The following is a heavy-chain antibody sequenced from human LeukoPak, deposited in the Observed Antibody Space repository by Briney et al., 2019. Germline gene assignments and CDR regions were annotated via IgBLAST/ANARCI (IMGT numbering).Heavy chain of an antibody. V-gene: IGHV6-1*01. CDR1: GDSVSSNSAA. J-gene: IGHJ6*02. Sequence: SQTLSLTCAISGDSVSSNSAAWNWIRQSPSRGLEWLGRTYYRSKWYNDYAESVKSRITINPDTSKNQFSLQLNSVTPEDTAVYYCARAPAYGDYAYYYYGMDVWGQGTTVTVSS. CDR2: TYYRSKWYN. CDR3: ARAPAYGDYAYYYYGMDV. D-gene: IGHD4-17*01.